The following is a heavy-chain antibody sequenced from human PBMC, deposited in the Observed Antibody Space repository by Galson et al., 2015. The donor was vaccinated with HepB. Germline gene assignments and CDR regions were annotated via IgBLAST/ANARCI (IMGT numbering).Heavy chain of an antibody. CDR3: ARGGTMMQI. CDR2: VYYSDSGNT. D-gene: IGHD3-22*01. J-gene: IGHJ3*02. CDR1: GGSMNSYY. V-gene: IGHV4-59*01. Sequence: ETLSLTCTVSGGSMNSYYRSWIRQTPGKGLKGLEWIGYVYYSDSGNTNYNPSLKSRVTISVDTSKNQFSLNLNSMTAADTAVYYCARGGTMMQIWGQGTMVTVSS.